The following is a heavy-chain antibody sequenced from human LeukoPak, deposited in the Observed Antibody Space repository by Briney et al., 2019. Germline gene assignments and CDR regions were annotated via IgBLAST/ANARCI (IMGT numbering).Heavy chain of an antibody. Sequence: GGSLRLSCTASGFTLSRHGIHWVRQAPGKGLERVALLWSDGIKEDYADSAKGRFTISRDNSKNTLYLQMNSLRAEDTAVYYCATDPVVAGGIRYFEYWGQGTLVTVSS. CDR3: ATDPVVAGGIRYFEY. V-gene: IGHV3-30*02. CDR2: LWSDGIKE. D-gene: IGHD6-13*01. J-gene: IGHJ4*02. CDR1: GFTLSRHG.